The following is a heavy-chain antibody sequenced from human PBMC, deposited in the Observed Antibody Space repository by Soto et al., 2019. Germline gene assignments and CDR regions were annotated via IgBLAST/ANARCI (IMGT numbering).Heavy chain of an antibody. D-gene: IGHD6-6*01. CDR1: GYTFTSYG. CDR3: ARDVGSSSSLNWFDP. J-gene: IGHJ5*02. Sequence: ASVKVSCKASGYTFTSYGISWVRQAPGQGLEWMGWISAYNGNTNYAQKLQGRVTMTTDTSTSTAYMELRSLRSDDTAVYYCARDVGSSSSLNWFDPWGQGTLVTVSS. CDR2: ISAYNGNT. V-gene: IGHV1-18*01.